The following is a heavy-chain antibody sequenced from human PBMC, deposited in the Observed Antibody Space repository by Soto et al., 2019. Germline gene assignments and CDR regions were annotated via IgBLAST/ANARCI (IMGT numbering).Heavy chain of an antibody. V-gene: IGHV1-69*01. D-gene: IGHD2-2*01. J-gene: IGHJ6*02. CDR2: IIPIFGTA. CDR1: GGTFSSYA. Sequence: QVQLVQSGAEVKKPGSSVKVSCKASGGTFSSYAISWVRQAPGQGLEWMGGIIPIFGTANYAQKFQGRVTITADESTSTAYMELSSLRSEDTAVYYCARFVVVPATIGGRDYYYGMDVWGQGTTVTVSS. CDR3: ARFVVVPATIGGRDYYYGMDV.